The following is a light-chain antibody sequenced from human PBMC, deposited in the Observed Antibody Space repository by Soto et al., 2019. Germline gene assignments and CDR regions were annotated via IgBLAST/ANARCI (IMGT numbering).Light chain of an antibody. CDR3: SSQADRSTLI. V-gene: IGLV2-14*03. J-gene: IGLJ2*01. CDR2: DVS. CDR1: SSDVGTYNR. Sequence: QSALTQPASVSGSPGQSITISCTGTSSDVGTYNRVSWYQQHPGKAPRLMIYDVSNRPSGVYNRFSGSKSSNTASLTISGLLAEDEANYYCSSQADRSTLIFGGGTKVTVL.